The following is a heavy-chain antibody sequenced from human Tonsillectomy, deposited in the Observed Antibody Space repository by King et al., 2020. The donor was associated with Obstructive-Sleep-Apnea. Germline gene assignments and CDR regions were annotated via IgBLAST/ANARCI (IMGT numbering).Heavy chain of an antibody. CDR1: GFTFSSYA. D-gene: IGHD3-10*01. CDR3: ARVGITMVRGVIWYFDY. Sequence: VQLVESGGGVVQPGRSLRLSCAASGFTFSSYAMHWVRQAPGKGLEWVAVISYDGSNKYYADSVKGRFTISRDNSKNTVVLQMNSLRAEDTAVYYCARVGITMVRGVIWYFDYWGQGTLVTVSS. CDR2: ISYDGSNK. V-gene: IGHV3-30-3*01. J-gene: IGHJ4*02.